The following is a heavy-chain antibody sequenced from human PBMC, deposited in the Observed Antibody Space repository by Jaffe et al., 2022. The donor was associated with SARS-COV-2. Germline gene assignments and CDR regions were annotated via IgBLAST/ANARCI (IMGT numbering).Heavy chain of an antibody. V-gene: IGHV3-21*01. Sequence: EVQLVESGGGLVKPGGSLRLSCAASGFSFSNYTMNWVRQSPGKGLEWVSSISGSSIYIHYGDSVKGRFTISRDNAKNSLYLQMNSLRAEDTAVYYCARDLLGSGSYYLDYWGQGTLVTVSS. CDR2: ISGSSIYI. CDR1: GFSFSNYT. J-gene: IGHJ4*02. CDR3: ARDLLGSGSYYLDY. D-gene: IGHD3-10*01.